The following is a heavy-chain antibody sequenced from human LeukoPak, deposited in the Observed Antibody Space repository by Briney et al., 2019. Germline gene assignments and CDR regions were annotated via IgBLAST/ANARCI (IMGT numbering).Heavy chain of an antibody. CDR2: ISYDGSNK. V-gene: IGHV3-30-3*01. CDR1: GFTFSSYA. CDR3: ARSLYCSSTSCPGDAFDI. D-gene: IGHD2-2*01. Sequence: GGSLRLSCAASGFTFSSYAMHWVRQAPGKGLEWVAVISYDGSNKYYADSVKGRFTISRDNSKNTLYLQMNSLRAEDTAVYYCARSLYCSSTSCPGDAFDIWGQGTMVTVSS. J-gene: IGHJ3*02.